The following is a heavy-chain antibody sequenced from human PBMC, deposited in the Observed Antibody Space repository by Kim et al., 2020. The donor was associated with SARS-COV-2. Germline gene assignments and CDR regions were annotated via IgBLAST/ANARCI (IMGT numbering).Heavy chain of an antibody. D-gene: IGHD5-12*01. V-gene: IGHV4-4*02. CDR1: GGSISSSNW. CDR3: ARDQGGYDEGAFDI. CDR2: IYHSGST. Sequence: SETLSLTCAVSGGSISSSNWWSWVRQPPGKGLEWIGEIYHSGSTNYNPSLKSRVTISVDKSKNQFSLKLSSVTAADTAVYYCARDQGGYDEGAFDIWGQGTMVTVSS. J-gene: IGHJ3*02.